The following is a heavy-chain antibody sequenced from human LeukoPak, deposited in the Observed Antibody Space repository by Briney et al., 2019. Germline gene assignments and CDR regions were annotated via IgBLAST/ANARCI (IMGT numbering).Heavy chain of an antibody. J-gene: IGHJ4*02. CDR3: TRVRWLRYRAFDY. V-gene: IGHV3-49*04. Sequence: GGSLRLSCTASGFTSGDYAMSWVRQAPGTGLEAVGFIRSKAYGGTTEYAASVKGRFTISRDDSKSIAYLQMNSLKTEDTAVYYCTRVRWLRYRAFDYWGQGTLVTVSS. D-gene: IGHD5-12*01. CDR2: IRSKAYGGTT. CDR1: GFTSGDYA.